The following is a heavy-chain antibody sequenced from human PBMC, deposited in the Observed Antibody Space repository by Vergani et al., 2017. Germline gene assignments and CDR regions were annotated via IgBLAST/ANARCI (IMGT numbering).Heavy chain of an antibody. CDR3: ARDCTSGGCPDNYGMDV. Sequence: EVQLLESGGDLVQPGGSLRLSCAASGFTFNHYAMNWVRQAPGKGLEWVSSISSSSSYINYADSVKGRFIISRDNTNNSLFLQLRSLRAEDAAVYYCARDCTSGGCPDNYGMDVWGQGATVTVSS. CDR1: GFTFNHYA. J-gene: IGHJ6*02. CDR2: ISSSSSYI. V-gene: IGHV3-21*02. D-gene: IGHD2-8*01.